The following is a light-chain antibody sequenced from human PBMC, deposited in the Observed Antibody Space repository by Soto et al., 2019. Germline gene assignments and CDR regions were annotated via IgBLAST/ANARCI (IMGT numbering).Light chain of an antibody. CDR3: CSYVGATTYV. V-gene: IGLV2-14*01. CDR2: EVS. CDR1: SRDVGAYNF. J-gene: IGLJ1*01. Sequence: QSVLTQPASVSGSPGQSITISCTGTSRDVGAYNFVSWYQHHPGKAPKLMTYEVSNRPSGLSNRFSGSKSGNTASLTISGLQAEDEADYYCCSYVGATTYVFGTGTKVTVL.